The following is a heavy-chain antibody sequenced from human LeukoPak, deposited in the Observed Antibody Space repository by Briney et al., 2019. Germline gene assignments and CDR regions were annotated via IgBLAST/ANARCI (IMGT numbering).Heavy chain of an antibody. V-gene: IGHV3-53*01. CDR2: IYSGGST. D-gene: IGHD3-10*01. CDR1: GFTVSSNY. Sequence: GGSLRLSCAASGFTVSSNYMSWVRQAPGKGLEWVSVIYSGGSTYYADSVKGRFTISRDNSKNTLYLQMNSLRAEDTAVYYCATPGLGFYGSGSYYNGMDVWGQGTTVTVSS. J-gene: IGHJ6*02. CDR3: ATPGLGFYGSGSYYNGMDV.